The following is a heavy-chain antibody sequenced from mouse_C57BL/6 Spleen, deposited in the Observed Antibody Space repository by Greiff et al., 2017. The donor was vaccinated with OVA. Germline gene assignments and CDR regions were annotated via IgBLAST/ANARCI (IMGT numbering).Heavy chain of an antibody. D-gene: IGHD1-1*01. V-gene: IGHV5-6*01. Sequence: EVKLVESGGDLVKPGGSLKLSCAASGFTFSSYGMSWVRQTPDKRLEWVATISSGGSYTYYPDSVKGRFTISRDNAKNTLYLQMSSLKSEDTAMYYCARHTTVVATKSAMDYGGQGTSVTVSS. J-gene: IGHJ4*01. CDR2: ISSGGSYT. CDR3: ARHTTVVATKSAMDY. CDR1: GFTFSSYG.